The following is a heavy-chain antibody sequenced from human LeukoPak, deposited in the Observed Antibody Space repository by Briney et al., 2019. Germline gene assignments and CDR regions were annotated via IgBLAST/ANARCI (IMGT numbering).Heavy chain of an antibody. V-gene: IGHV3-30*02. J-gene: IGHJ4*02. CDR2: IRYDGSNK. D-gene: IGHD3-16*02. Sequence: PGGSLRLSCAASGSGFSFTAYGMHWVRQAPGKGLEWVALIRYDGSNKYYADSVKGRFTISRDNSKNTLYLQMNSLRAEDTAMYYCAKSRDHVWGSYRPPEDYFDYWGQGTLVTVSS. CDR3: AKSRDHVWGSYRPPEDYFDY. CDR1: GSGFSFTAYG.